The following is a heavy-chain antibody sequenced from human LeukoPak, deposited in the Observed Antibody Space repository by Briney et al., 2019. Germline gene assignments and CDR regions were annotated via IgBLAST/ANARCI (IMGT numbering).Heavy chain of an antibody. CDR2: ISWDSGSI. V-gene: IGHV3-9*01. J-gene: IGHJ4*02. CDR1: GFTFDDYA. Sequence: GGSLRLSCAASGFTFDDYAMYWVRHAPGKGLEWVSGISWDSGSIVYADSVKGRFTISRDNAKNSLYLQMNSLRAEDTALYYCAKDKAAQGGASGSTWSPFDYWGQGVLVTVSS. CDR3: AKDKAAQGGASGSTWSPFDY. D-gene: IGHD6-19*01.